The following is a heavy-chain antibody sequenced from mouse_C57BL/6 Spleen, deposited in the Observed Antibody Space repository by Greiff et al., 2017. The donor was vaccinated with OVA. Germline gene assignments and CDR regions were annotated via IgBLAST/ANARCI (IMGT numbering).Heavy chain of an antibody. Sequence: QVHVKQSGAELVRPGASVTLSCKASGYTFTDYEMHWVKQTPVHGLEWIGAIDPVTGGTAYNQKFKGKATLTVDTSSSTAYMQLSSLTSEDSAVYYCARSPYYYGSSFFDYWGQGTTLTVSS. CDR3: ARSPYYYGSSFFDY. CDR2: IDPVTGGT. J-gene: IGHJ2*01. V-gene: IGHV1-15*01. D-gene: IGHD1-1*01. CDR1: GYTFTDYE.